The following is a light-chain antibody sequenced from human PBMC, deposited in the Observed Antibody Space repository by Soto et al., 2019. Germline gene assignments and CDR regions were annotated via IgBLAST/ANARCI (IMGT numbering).Light chain of an antibody. J-gene: IGKJ5*01. V-gene: IGKV3-15*01. CDR3: QEYHKWPIT. CDR1: QSVDSN. Sequence: EIVMTQSPATLYVSPGEKATLSCRASQSVDSNLAWYQQKPGQAPRLLIYGASTRATAFAARFSGSGFGTEFTLTCSSLQSEGLAFYNCQEYHKWPITFGQVTLLGI. CDR2: GAS.